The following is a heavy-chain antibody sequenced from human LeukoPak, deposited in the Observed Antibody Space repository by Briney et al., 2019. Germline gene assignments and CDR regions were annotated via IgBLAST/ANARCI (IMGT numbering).Heavy chain of an antibody. Sequence: SETLSLTCTVSVGPISSNTYYWGWVRQPPGKGLERIWSFYYSGSTYYNPSLKSRVTISADTSKSQISLKLSSVTAADTAVYYCARRTAIYDILTGYYHMGSQTFDPWGQGTLVTVSS. CDR3: ARRTAIYDILTGYYHMGSQTFDP. CDR1: VGPISSNTYY. D-gene: IGHD3-9*01. J-gene: IGHJ5*02. CDR2: FYYSGST. V-gene: IGHV4-39*01.